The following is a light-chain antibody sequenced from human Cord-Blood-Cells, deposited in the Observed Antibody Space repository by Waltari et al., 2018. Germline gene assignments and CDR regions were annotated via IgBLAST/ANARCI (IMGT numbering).Light chain of an antibody. J-gene: IGLJ3*02. CDR3: STYTSSSTLV. CDR2: DVS. CDR1: RSDVGGYNY. V-gene: IGLV2-14*03. Sequence: QSALTQPASVSGSPGQSITISCTGTRSDVGGYNYVSWYQQHQGKAPKLMIYDVSNRPSGVSNRFSGSKSGNTASLTSSGLQAEDEADYYCSTYTSSSTLVFGGGTKLTVL.